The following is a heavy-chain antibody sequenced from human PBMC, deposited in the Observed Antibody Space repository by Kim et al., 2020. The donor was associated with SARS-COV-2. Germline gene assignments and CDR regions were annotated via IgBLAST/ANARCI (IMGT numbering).Heavy chain of an antibody. V-gene: IGHV6-1*01. CDR3: AREDYGGDSRGFDY. CDR1: GERVSISSAA. J-gene: IGHJ4*02. CDR2: TFYRSKWYN. D-gene: IGHD2-21*02. Sequence: SQTLSLTCAISGERVSISSAAWNWVRQSPSRGLEWLGRTFYRSKWYNEYALSVKSRITINPDTSKNQFSLQLNSVSPEDTAVYYCAREDYGGDSRGFDYWGQGTLVTVSS.